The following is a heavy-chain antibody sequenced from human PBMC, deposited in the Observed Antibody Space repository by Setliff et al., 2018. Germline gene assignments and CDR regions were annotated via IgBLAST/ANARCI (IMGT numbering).Heavy chain of an antibody. D-gene: IGHD5-18*01. J-gene: IGHJ4*02. V-gene: IGHV3-7*01. Sequence: GGSLRLSCAASGFTFSSYGMNWVRQAPGKGLEWVANIKQDGSEKYYADSVKGRFTISRDNSKNTLYLQMNSLRAEDTAVYYCARGGYSYGYGTPKTFDYWGQGTLVTVSS. CDR3: ARGGYSYGYGTPKTFDY. CDR2: IKQDGSEK. CDR1: GFTFSSYG.